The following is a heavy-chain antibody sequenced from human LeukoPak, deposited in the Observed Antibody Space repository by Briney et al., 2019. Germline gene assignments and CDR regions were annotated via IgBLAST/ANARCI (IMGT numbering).Heavy chain of an antibody. CDR3: ARDHGSQDSSAWYVFDY. Sequence: PGMSLRLSCTASGLTFSAYGMHWVRQAPGKGLEWVALVSYDGSHKFYADSVKGRFTISRDNSKNTLYLQMNSLRAEDTAEYFCARDHGSQDSSAWYVFDYWGRGTLVTVSS. D-gene: IGHD6-19*01. CDR1: GLTFSAYG. V-gene: IGHV3-33*05. J-gene: IGHJ4*02. CDR2: VSYDGSHK.